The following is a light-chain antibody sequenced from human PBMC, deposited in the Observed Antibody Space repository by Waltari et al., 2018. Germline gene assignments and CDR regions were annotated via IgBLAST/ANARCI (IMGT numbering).Light chain of an antibody. V-gene: IGLV2-23*02. Sequence: QSALTQPASVSGSPGQSITISCTGSRSDVGTYKFVSWYQQHPGKAPKLMIYEINQRPAGISNRFSGSKFGNTAVLTISGLQTEDEADYYCCSYVTGDTWVFGGGTRVAVL. CDR1: RSDVGTYKF. CDR2: EIN. CDR3: CSYVTGDTWV. J-gene: IGLJ3*02.